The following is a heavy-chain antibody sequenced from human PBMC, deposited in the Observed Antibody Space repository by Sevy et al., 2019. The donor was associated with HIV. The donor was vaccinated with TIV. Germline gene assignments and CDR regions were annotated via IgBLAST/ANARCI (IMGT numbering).Heavy chain of an antibody. J-gene: IGHJ4*02. CDR1: GYTLIEFS. D-gene: IGHD2-15*01. CDR2: FDPEDGET. CDR3: ATGLPGEYVDCSSCYSDYFAY. Sequence: ASVKVSCKVSGYTLIEFSMHWVQQAPGKGLEWMGGFDPEDGETIYAQRFQDRVTMTEDTSTDTAYMELSSLRSEDTAVYYCATGLPGEYVDCSSCYSDYFAYWGQGTLVTVSS. V-gene: IGHV1-24*01.